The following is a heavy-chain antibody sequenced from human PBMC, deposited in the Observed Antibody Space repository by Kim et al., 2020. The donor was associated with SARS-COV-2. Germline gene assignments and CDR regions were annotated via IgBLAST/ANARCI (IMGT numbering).Heavy chain of an antibody. Sequence: GGSLRLSCAASGFTFSSYAMHWVRQAPGKGLEWVAVISYDGSNKYYADSVKGRFTISRDNSKNTLYLQMNSLRAEDTAVYYCARESPPAANAFDIWGQGT. V-gene: IGHV3-30-3*01. CDR1: GFTFSSYA. CDR3: ARESPPAANAFDI. J-gene: IGHJ3*02. D-gene: IGHD2-2*01. CDR2: ISYDGSNK.